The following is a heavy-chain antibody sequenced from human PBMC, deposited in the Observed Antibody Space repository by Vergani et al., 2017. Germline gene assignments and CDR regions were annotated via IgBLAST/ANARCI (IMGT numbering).Heavy chain of an antibody. CDR3: ARVQFRNPLFPSPYGMDV. Sequence: QVQLQESGPGLVKPSETLSLTCTVSGGSISSYYWSWIRQPPGKGLEWIGYIYYSGSTNYNPSLKSRVTISVDTSKNQFSLKLSSVTAADTAVYYCARVQFRNPLFPSPYGMDVWGQGTTVTVSS. D-gene: IGHD2-21*01. J-gene: IGHJ6*02. CDR1: GGSISSYY. CDR2: IYYSGST. V-gene: IGHV4-59*01.